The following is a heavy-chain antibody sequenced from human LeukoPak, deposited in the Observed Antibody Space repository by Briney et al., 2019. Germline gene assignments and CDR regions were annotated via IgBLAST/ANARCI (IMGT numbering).Heavy chain of an antibody. CDR1: GGSISSYY. V-gene: IGHV4-59*08. CDR2: IYYSGST. Sequence: SETLSLTCTVSGGSISSYYWSWIRQPPGKGLEWIGYIYYSGSTNYNPSLKSRVTISVDTSKNQFSLKLSSVTAADTAVYYCASLYSSGWKSRGDYWGQGTLVTVSS. CDR3: ASLYSSGWKSRGDY. D-gene: IGHD6-19*01. J-gene: IGHJ4*02.